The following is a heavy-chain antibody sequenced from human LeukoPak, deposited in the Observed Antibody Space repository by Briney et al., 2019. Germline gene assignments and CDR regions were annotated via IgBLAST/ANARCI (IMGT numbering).Heavy chain of an antibody. J-gene: IGHJ3*02. CDR1: GFSFSATW. CDR2: ITSDGFST. D-gene: IGHD3-10*01. CDR3: AKVARGSGSYYINHHDAFDI. V-gene: IGHV3-74*03. Sequence: GGSLRLSCAASGFSFSATWMHWVRQSPGKGLVWVARITSDGFSTTYAESVKGRFTISRDNAKNTLYLQMNSLRAEDTALYYCAKVARGSGSYYINHHDAFDIWGQGTMVTVSS.